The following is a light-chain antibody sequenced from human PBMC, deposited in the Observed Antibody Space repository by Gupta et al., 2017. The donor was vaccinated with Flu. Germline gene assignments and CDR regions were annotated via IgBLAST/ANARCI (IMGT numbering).Light chain of an antibody. Sequence: DVQMTQSPSTLSASVGDRVTITCRASQPVSDWLAWYQQKPGKAPKLLIYKASLLENEVPSRFSGSASGTXFTLTIXSLQPDDFATYSCQQYNIDPWTFGXATKVQLK. V-gene: IGKV1-5*03. J-gene: IGKJ1*01. CDR3: QQYNIDPWT. CDR2: KAS. CDR1: QPVSDW.